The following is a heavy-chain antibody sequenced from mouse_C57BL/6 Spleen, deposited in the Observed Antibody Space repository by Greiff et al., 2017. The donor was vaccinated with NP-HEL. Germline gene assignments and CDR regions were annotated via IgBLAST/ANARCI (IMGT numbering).Heavy chain of an antibody. CDR1: GYAFTNYL. CDR3: AREATKVTTDGGFDY. V-gene: IGHV1-54*01. Sequence: VQLQQSGAELVRPGPSVKVSCKASGYAFTNYLIEWVKQRPGQGLEWIGVINPGSGGTNYNEKFKGKATLTADKSSSTAYMQLSSLTSEDSAVYVCAREATKVTTDGGFDYWGQGTTVTVSA. J-gene: IGHJ3*01. CDR2: INPGSGGT. D-gene: IGHD2-2*01.